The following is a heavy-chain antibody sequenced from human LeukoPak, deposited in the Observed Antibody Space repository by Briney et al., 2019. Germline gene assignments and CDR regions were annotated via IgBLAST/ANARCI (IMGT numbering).Heavy chain of an antibody. CDR3: AKDSDYGGKGNWYFDL. D-gene: IGHD4-23*01. CDR2: IRYDGNNK. J-gene: IGHJ2*01. CDR1: GFSFNNYG. V-gene: IGHV3-30*02. Sequence: GGSLRLSCAASGFSFNNYGMYWVRQAPGKGLEWVAFIRYDGNNKYFANSVKGRFSISRDNSKNMLFLQMNSLRAEDTAVYYCAKDSDYGGKGNWYFDLWGRGTLVTVSS.